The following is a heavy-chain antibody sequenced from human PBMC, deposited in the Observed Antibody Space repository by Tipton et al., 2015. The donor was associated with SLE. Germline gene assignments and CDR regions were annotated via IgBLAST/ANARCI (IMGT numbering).Heavy chain of an antibody. J-gene: IGHJ4*02. Sequence: TLSLTCALYDGSFSGYYWNWIRQPPGKGLEWIGEINDRGRTNYSPALKSRVTMSVDTSQNQFSLKLTSVTAADTAVYYCARHLWSGSYLYYFDYWGQGTLVTVSS. CDR3: ARHLWSGSYLYYFDY. D-gene: IGHD1-26*01. CDR2: INDRGRT. V-gene: IGHV4-34*01. CDR1: DGSFSGYY.